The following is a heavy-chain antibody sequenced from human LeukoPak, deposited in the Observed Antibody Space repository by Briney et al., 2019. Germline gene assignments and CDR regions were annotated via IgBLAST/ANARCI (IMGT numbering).Heavy chain of an antibody. V-gene: IGHV1-2*02. CDR1: GYTFTGYY. D-gene: IGHD3-22*01. Sequence: ASVKVSCKASGYTFTGYYMHWVRQAPGQGLEWMGWINPNSGGTNYAQKFQGRVTMTRDTSISTAYMELSRLRSDDTAVYYCARPALTYYYDSSGYPDYWGQGTLVTVSS. CDR3: ARPALTYYYDSSGYPDY. J-gene: IGHJ4*02. CDR2: INPNSGGT.